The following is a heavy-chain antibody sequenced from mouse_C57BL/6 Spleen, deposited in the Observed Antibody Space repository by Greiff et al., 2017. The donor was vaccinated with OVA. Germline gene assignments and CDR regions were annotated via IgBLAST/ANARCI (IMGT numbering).Heavy chain of an antibody. D-gene: IGHD2-3*01. Sequence: QVQLQQSGPELVKPGASVKISCKASGYSFTSYYIHWVKQRPGQGLEWIGWIYPGSDNTKYNEKFKGKATLTADTASSTASMQLSSLTSEDAAVYDSASEEYAGYYVGAMDYWGQGTTVTVSS. V-gene: IGHV1-66*01. CDR3: ASEEYAGYYVGAMDY. CDR1: GYSFTSYY. CDR2: IYPGSDNT. J-gene: IGHJ4*01.